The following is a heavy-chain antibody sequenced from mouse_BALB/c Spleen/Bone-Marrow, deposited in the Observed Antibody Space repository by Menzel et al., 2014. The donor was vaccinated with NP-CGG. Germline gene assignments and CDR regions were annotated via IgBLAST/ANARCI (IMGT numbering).Heavy chain of an antibody. CDR2: ISNGSSTI. Sequence: EVQLVESGGGLVQPGGSRKLSCAASGFTFSSFGMHWVRQAPEKGLEWVAYISNGSSTIYYADTVKGRFTISRDNPKNTLFLQMTGLRTEDTAMYYCARKGAMITHYYAMDYWGQGTSVTVSS. CDR1: GFTFSSFG. V-gene: IGHV5-17*02. D-gene: IGHD2-4*01. J-gene: IGHJ4*01. CDR3: ARKGAMITHYYAMDY.